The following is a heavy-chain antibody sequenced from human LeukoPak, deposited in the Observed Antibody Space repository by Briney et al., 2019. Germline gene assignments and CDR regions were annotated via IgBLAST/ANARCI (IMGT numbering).Heavy chain of an antibody. V-gene: IGHV3-23*01. CDR1: GFTFSNYA. D-gene: IGHD3-16*01. CDR3: AKAFRGLREYYYYMDV. J-gene: IGHJ6*03. Sequence: PGGSLRLSCAASGFTFSNYAMSWVRKAPGKGLEWVSAISGSAVTTYYGDSVKGRFTISRDNSKNTLYLQMNSLRAEDTAVYYCAKAFRGLREYYYYMDVWGKGTTVTVSS. CDR2: ISGSAVTT.